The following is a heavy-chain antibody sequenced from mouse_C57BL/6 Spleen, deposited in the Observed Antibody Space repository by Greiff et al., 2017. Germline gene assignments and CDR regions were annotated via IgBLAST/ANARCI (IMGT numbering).Heavy chain of an antibody. CDR1: GYAFSGYW. J-gene: IGHJ2*01. CDR3: ARGGEDY. V-gene: IGHV1-80*01. CDR2: IYPGDGDT. Sequence: QVHVKQSGAELVKPGASVKISCKASGYAFSGYWMNWVKQRPGKGLEWIGQIYPGDGDTNYNGKFQGKATLTADKSSSTAYMQLSSLTSEDSAVYFWARGGEDYWGQGTTLTVSS.